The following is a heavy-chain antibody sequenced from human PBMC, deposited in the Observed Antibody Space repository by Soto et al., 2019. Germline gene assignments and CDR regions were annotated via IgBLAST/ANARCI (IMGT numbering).Heavy chain of an antibody. CDR1: GGSISCYY. CDR2: IYYSGST. D-gene: IGHD2-15*01. Sequence: QVQLQESGPGLVKPSETLSLTCTVSGGSISCYYWSWIRQPPGKGLEWIGYIYYSGSTNYNPSHKRRVTISVDTSKNQFSLKLSSVTAADTAVYYCARRWGSAADYWGQGTLVTVSS. V-gene: IGHV4-59*08. J-gene: IGHJ4*02. CDR3: ARRWGSAADY.